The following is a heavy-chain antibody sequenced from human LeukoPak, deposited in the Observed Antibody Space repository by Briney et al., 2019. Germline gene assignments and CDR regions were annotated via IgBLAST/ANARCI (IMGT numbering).Heavy chain of an antibody. Sequence: GASVKVSCKASGYTFTSYGISWVRQAPGQGLEWMGWISAYNGNTNYAQKLQGRVTMTTDPSTSTAYMELRSLRSDDTAVYYCARGGRHHYDILTGYYVYWGQGTLVTVSS. J-gene: IGHJ4*02. CDR2: ISAYNGNT. V-gene: IGHV1-18*01. CDR3: ARGGRHHYDILTGYYVY. CDR1: GYTFTSYG. D-gene: IGHD3-9*01.